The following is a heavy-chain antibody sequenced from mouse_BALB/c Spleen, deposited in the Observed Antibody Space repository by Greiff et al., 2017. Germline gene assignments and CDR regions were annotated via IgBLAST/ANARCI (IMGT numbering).Heavy chain of an antibody. CDR3: ARGGMITTRAMDY. CDR1: GYTFTSYW. D-gene: IGHD2-4*01. CDR2: INPSTGYT. Sequence: VQLHQSGAELAKPGASVKMSCKASGYTFTSYWMHWVKQRPGQGLEWIGYINPSTGYTEYNQKFKDKATLTADKSSSTAYMQLSSLTSEDSAVYYCARGGMITTRAMDYWGQGTSVTVSS. J-gene: IGHJ4*01. V-gene: IGHV1-7*01.